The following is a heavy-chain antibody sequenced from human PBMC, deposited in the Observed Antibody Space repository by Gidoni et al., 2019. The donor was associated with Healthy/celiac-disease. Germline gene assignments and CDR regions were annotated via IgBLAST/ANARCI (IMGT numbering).Heavy chain of an antibody. CDR3: AKDRVGGIAAAAEYFQH. CDR1: GVTFSSYG. V-gene: IGHV3-30*18. J-gene: IGHJ1*01. D-gene: IGHD6-13*01. Sequence: QVQLVESGGGVVQPGRSLRLSCAASGVTFSSYGMHWVRQAPGKGLEWVAVISYDGSNKYYADSVKGRFTISRDNSKNTLYLQMNSLRAEDTAVYYCAKDRVGGIAAAAEYFQHWGQGTLVTVSS. CDR2: ISYDGSNK.